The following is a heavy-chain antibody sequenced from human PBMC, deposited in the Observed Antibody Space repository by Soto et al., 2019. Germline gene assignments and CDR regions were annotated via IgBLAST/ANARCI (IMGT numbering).Heavy chain of an antibody. CDR2: IWYDGSNK. Sequence: QVQLVESGGGVVQPGRSLRLSCAASGFTFSSYGMHWVRQAPGKGLEWVAVIWYDGSNKYYADSVKGRFTISRDNSKNTLDMQMNSLRAEDTAVYYCARPLGDILTGVWDYWGQGTLVTVSS. CDR1: GFTFSSYG. D-gene: IGHD3-9*01. J-gene: IGHJ4*02. CDR3: ARPLGDILTGVWDY. V-gene: IGHV3-33*01.